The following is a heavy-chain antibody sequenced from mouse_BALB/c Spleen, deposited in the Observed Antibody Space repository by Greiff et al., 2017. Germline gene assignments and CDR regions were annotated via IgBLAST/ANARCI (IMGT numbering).Heavy chain of an antibody. CDR1: GFTFSSYT. V-gene: IGHV5-12-2*01. Sequence: EVQLQESGGGLVQPGGSLKLSCAASGFTFSSYTMHWVRQTPGKRLEWVAYISNGGGSTYYPDTVKGRFISSRDNAKNTLYLQMSSLKSEDTAMSCCARQTGAWFAYWGQGTLVTVSA. D-gene: IGHD4-1*01. CDR2: ISNGGGST. J-gene: IGHJ3*01. CDR3: ARQTGAWFAY.